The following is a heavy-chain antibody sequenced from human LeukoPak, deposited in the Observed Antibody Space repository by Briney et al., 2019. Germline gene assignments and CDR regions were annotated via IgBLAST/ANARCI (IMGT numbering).Heavy chain of an antibody. CDR2: ISYDGSNK. J-gene: IGHJ4*02. Sequence: GGSLRLSCAASGFTFSSYAMHWVRQAPGKGLEWVAVISYDGSNKYYADSVKGRFTISRDNSKNTLYLQMNSLRAEDTAVYYCARSYYDYGDFKEDYWGQGTLVTVSS. D-gene: IGHD4-17*01. CDR1: GFTFSSYA. V-gene: IGHV3-30*04. CDR3: ARSYYDYGDFKEDY.